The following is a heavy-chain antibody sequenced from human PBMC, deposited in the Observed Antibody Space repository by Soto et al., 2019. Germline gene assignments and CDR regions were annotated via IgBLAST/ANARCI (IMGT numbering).Heavy chain of an antibody. CDR3: AREGVNDYGGNSGIDY. D-gene: IGHD4-17*01. Sequence: GASVKVSCKASGGTFSSYAISWVRQAPGQGLEWMGGIIPIFGTANYAQKFQGRVTITADESTSTAYMELSSLRSEDTAVYYCAREGVNDYGGNSGIDYWGQGTLVTAPQ. J-gene: IGHJ4*02. CDR1: GGTFSSYA. CDR2: IIPIFGTA. V-gene: IGHV1-69*13.